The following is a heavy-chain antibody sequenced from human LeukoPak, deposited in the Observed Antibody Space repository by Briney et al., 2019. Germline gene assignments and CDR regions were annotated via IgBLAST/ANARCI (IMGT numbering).Heavy chain of an antibody. V-gene: IGHV1-18*01. J-gene: IGHJ4*02. Sequence: ASVTVSCKASGYTFTSYGIIWVRQAPGQGLEWMGWISAYNGNTYYAQNLQGRVTMTTDTSTSTAYMDLRSLRSDDTAVYYCARVSGDYGEYWGQGTLVTVSS. CDR2: ISAYNGNT. CDR3: ARVSGDYGEY. D-gene: IGHD4-17*01. CDR1: GYTFTSYG.